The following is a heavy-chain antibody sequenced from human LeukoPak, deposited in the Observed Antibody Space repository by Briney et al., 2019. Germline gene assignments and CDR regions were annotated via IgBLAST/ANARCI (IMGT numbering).Heavy chain of an antibody. D-gene: IGHD3-3*01. Sequence: GGSLRLSCAQSGFTFSSYGMHWVRQAPGKGLEWVAVIWYDGSNKYYADSVKGRFTISRDNSKNTLYLQMNSLRAEDTAVYYCAKGDYDYGGFDPWGQGTLVTVSS. CDR1: GFTFSSYG. V-gene: IGHV3-33*06. J-gene: IGHJ5*02. CDR2: IWYDGSNK. CDR3: AKGDYDYGGFDP.